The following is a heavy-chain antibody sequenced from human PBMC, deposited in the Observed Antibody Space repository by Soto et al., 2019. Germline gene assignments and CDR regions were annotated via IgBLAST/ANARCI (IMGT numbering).Heavy chain of an antibody. CDR3: ARAMRVGFEWDQLDY. J-gene: IGHJ4*02. V-gene: IGHV3-30-3*01. Sequence: QVQLVESGGGVVQPGRSLRLSCAASGFTFSSYAMHWVRQAPGKGLEWVAIIPYGGTKEYYAEYVQGRFTISRDSSKNKLVLQMNSLRAEDRAMYFCARAMRVGFEWDQLDYWGQGTLVNVS. D-gene: IGHD3-10*01. CDR1: GFTFSSYA. CDR2: IPYGGTKE.